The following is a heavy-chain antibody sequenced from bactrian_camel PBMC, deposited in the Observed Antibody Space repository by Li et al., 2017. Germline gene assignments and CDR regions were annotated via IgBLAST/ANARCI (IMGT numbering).Heavy chain of an antibody. Sequence: VQLVESGGGSVQTGGSLRLSYEMSGVSSGTYCLAWFRQAPGKEREGIAGIYTDVSRTYYADSVKGRFTISRDNANNTLHLHLNNLKPEDTAMYYCAVDGRIWHSGCLRVVAKDLMAYRGQGTQVTVS. CDR1: GVSSGTYC. D-gene: IGHD7*01. V-gene: IGHV3S6*01. J-gene: IGHJ4*01. CDR3: AVDGRIWHSGCLRVVAKDLMAY. CDR2: IYTDVSRT.